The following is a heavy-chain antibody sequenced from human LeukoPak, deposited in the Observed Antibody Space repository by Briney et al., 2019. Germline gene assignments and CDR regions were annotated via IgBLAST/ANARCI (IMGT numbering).Heavy chain of an antibody. CDR2: IKSKTDGGTT. V-gene: IGHV3-15*07. Sequence: GGSLRLSCAASGFTFSNYGMHWVRQAPGKGLEWVGRIKSKTDGGTTDYAAPVKGRFTISRDDSKNTLYLQMNGLKTEDTAVYYCTTDNWNYVFDYWGQGTLVTVSS. CDR3: TTDNWNYVFDY. CDR1: GFTFSNYG. D-gene: IGHD1-7*01. J-gene: IGHJ4*02.